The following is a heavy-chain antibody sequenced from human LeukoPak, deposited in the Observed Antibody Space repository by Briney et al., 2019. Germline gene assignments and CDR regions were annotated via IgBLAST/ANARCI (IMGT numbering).Heavy chain of an antibody. CDR1: GFAFSDSY. Sequence: PGGSLRLSCGASGFAFSDSYMDWVRQAPGEGLEWVGRIRNKAQSYTTDYASSVKGRFTISRDESRTSLFLQMNTLKTEDTAMDYCVRVRHCDYFDPGGLGTLVTVSS. CDR2: IRNKAQSYTT. J-gene: IGHJ4*02. CDR3: VRVRHCDYFDP. V-gene: IGHV3-72*01.